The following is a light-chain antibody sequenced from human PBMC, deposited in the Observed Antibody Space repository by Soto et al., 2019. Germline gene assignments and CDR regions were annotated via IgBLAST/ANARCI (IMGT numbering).Light chain of an antibody. V-gene: IGKV3-20*01. Sequence: EIQMTQSPCTLSSSAGERATLSCRASESISSSYLAWYQQKPGQAPRLLIYGASSRNSGIPDRFSGSGSGTEFTLTIKRLEPEDFAVYYCQQYGNYSRTFGQGTKVDIK. CDR3: QQYGNYSRT. J-gene: IGKJ1*01. CDR2: GAS. CDR1: ESISSSY.